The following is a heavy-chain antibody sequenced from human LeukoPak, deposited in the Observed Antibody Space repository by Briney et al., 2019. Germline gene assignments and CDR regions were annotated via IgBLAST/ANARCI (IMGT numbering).Heavy chain of an antibody. Sequence: GGSLRLSCAASGFTFSSYSMNWVRQAPGKGLEWVSGISGGDIYYADSVKGRFTISRDNSKNTLYLQMNSLRAEDTAVYYCARDGYSGSYYRLYYFFMDVWGKGTTVTVSS. V-gene: IGHV3-23*01. J-gene: IGHJ6*03. CDR3: ARDGYSGSYYRLYYFFMDV. D-gene: IGHD1-26*01. CDR2: ISGGDI. CDR1: GFTFSSYS.